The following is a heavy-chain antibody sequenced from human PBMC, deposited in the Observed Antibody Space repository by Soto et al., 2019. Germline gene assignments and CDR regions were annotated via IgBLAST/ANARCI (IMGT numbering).Heavy chain of an antibody. D-gene: IGHD3-10*01. CDR3: AKGEGSSSSRRGFRFGELNY. J-gene: IGHJ4*02. V-gene: IGHV3-23*01. Sequence: EVQLLESGGGLVQPGGSLRLSCAASGFTFSSYAMSWVGQAPGKGLEWVSAISGSGGSTYYADSVKGRFTISRDNSKNTLYLQMNSLRAEETAVYYCAKGEGSSSSRRGFRFGELNYWGQGTLVTVSS. CDR2: ISGSGGST. CDR1: GFTFSSYA.